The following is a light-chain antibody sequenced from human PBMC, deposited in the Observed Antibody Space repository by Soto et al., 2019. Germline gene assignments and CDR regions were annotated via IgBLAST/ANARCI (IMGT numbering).Light chain of an antibody. Sequence: DIQMTQSPSTLSASVGDRVSITCRAGQYISSWLAWYQQKPGKAPKLLIHDASSLESGVPSRFSGSGSGTEFTLTISSLQPGDFAIYYCQQYKTYSRTFGQGTKVDIK. CDR3: QQYKTYSRT. CDR2: DAS. J-gene: IGKJ1*01. CDR1: QYISSW. V-gene: IGKV1-5*01.